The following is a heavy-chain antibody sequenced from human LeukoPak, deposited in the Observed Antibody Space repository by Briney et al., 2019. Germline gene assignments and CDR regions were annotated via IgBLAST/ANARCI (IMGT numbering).Heavy chain of an antibody. CDR3: AKSSAGSCFSSSAY. V-gene: IGHV3-23*01. J-gene: IGHJ4*02. CDR2: ICAGGGNT. D-gene: IGHD2-15*01. Sequence: GGSLRLSCAASGFSFSSYAMSWVRQAPGKGLEWVSGICAGGGNTYYADSVKGRFTISRDNSKNTLYLQMNSLRAEDTAVYYCAKSSAGSCFSSSAYWGQGTLVTVSS. CDR1: GFSFSSYA.